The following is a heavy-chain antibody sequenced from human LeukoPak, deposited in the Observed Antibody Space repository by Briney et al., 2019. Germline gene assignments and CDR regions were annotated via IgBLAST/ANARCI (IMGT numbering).Heavy chain of an antibody. CDR1: GGSISSSSYY. J-gene: IGHJ4*02. D-gene: IGHD3-22*01. CDR3: ARGFSGYYPAVDY. CDR2: INHSGST. V-gene: IGHV4-39*07. Sequence: SETLSLTCTVSGGSISSSSYYWGWIRQPPGKGLEWIGEINHSGSTNYNPSLKSRVTISVDTSKNQFSLKLSSVTAADTAVYYCARGFSGYYPAVDYWGQGTLVTVSS.